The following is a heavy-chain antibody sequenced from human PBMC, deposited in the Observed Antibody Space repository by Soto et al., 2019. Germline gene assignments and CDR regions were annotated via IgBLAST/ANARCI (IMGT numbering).Heavy chain of an antibody. J-gene: IGHJ4*02. D-gene: IGHD3-10*01. Sequence: ASVKVSCKVSGYTLTELSMHWVRQAPGKGLEWMGGFDPEDGETIYAQKFQGRVTMTEDTSTDTAYMELSSLRSEDTAVYYCATFFGFGGILGSDIDYWGQGTLVTVSS. CDR3: ATFFGFGGILGSDIDY. CDR1: GYTLTELS. CDR2: FDPEDGET. V-gene: IGHV1-24*01.